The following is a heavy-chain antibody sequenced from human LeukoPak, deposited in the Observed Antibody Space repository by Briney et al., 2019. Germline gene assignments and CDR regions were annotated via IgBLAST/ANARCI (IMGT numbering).Heavy chain of an antibody. V-gene: IGHV4-61*02. J-gene: IGHJ4*02. CDR1: GASISSGRYY. Sequence: SQTLSLTCAVSGASISSGRYYWSWIRQPAGKGLEWFGRIYASGSTNYNPSLKSRVTISEDTAKNQFFLKLSSVTAADTAIYYCARDLSGTGATTLAYWGQGILVTVSS. CDR3: ARDLSGTGATTLAY. D-gene: IGHD1-26*01. CDR2: IYASGST.